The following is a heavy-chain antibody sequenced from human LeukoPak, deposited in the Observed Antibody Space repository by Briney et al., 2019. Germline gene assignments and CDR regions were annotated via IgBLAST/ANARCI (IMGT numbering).Heavy chain of an antibody. CDR3: ARDRAVSWLDS. J-gene: IGHJ5*01. CDR2: ISLDGTKK. Sequence: GGSLRLSCAASGLIFSSHGFHWVRQPPGKGLEWVTSISLDGTKKSYADSVKGRFTFSRDDSKNTLYLEMNSLRAEDTAVYYCARDRAVSWLDSWGLGTLVTVSA. D-gene: IGHD3-10*01. V-gene: IGHV3-33*05. CDR1: GLIFSSHG.